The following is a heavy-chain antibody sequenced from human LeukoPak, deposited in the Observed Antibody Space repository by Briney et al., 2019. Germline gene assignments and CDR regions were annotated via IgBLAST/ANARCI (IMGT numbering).Heavy chain of an antibody. CDR1: GFTFSSYE. V-gene: IGHV3-48*03. D-gene: IGHD3-10*02. J-gene: IGHJ6*04. CDR3: AELGITMIGGV. CDR2: IRSRGSTI. Sequence: GGTLRLSCAASGFTFSSYEVKGVRRAPGRAREWVSSIRSRGSTIYYADSVKGRFTISRDNAKNSLYMQMNSLRAEDTAVYYCAELGITMIGGVWGKGPTVTISS.